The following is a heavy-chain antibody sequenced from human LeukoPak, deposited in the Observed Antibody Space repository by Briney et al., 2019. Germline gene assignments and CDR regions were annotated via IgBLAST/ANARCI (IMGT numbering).Heavy chain of an antibody. J-gene: IGHJ6*02. CDR3: ARVPRDYYDSSGPLGSYGMDV. CDR2: ISAYNGNT. V-gene: IGHV1-18*01. Sequence: GASLKVSCKASGYTFTSYGISWVRQAPGQGLEWMGWISAYNGNTNYAQKLQGRVTMTTDTSTSTAYMELRSLRSDDTAVYYCARVPRDYYDSSGPLGSYGMDVWGQGTTVTVSS. CDR1: GYTFTSYG. D-gene: IGHD3-22*01.